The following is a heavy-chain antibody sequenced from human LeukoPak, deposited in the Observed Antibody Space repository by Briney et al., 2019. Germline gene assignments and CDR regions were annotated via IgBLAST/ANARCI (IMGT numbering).Heavy chain of an antibody. CDR1: SGSISSSNYY. D-gene: IGHD6-6*01. Sequence: SETLSLTCTVSSGSISSSNYYWGWIRQPPGKGLELSGSIYYSGSTYYNTSLKSRVTISVDTSKNQFSLKLSSVTAADTAVYYCASYSGSWGAFDYWGQGTLVTVSS. CDR3: ASYSGSWGAFDY. CDR2: IYYSGST. V-gene: IGHV4-39*01. J-gene: IGHJ4*02.